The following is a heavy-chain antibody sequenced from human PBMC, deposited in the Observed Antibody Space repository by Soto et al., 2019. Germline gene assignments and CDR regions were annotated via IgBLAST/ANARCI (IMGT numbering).Heavy chain of an antibody. CDR1: GFTFSSYS. CDR3: ASEGSDYELEY. D-gene: IGHD3-10*01. J-gene: IGHJ4*02. V-gene: IGHV3-21*03. CDR2: ISSSSSYI. Sequence: EVQLVESGGGLVKPGGSLRLSCAASGFTFSSYSMNWVRQAPGKGLEWVSSISSSSSYIYYADSVKGRFTISRDNAKNSLFLQMNSLRAEDTAVYYCASEGSDYELEYWGQGTLVTVSS.